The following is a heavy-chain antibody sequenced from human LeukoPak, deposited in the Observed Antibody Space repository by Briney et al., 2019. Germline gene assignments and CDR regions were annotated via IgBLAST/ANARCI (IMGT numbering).Heavy chain of an antibody. J-gene: IGHJ6*02. CDR1: GFTFSSYA. Sequence: GGSLRLSCAASGFTFSSYAMSWVRQAPGKGLEWVSSISSSSCYIYYADSVKGRFTISRDNAKNSLYLQMNSLRAEDTAVYYCARDQAYCSSTSCYYYYYYGMDVWGQGTTVTVSS. D-gene: IGHD2-2*01. CDR3: ARDQAYCSSTSCYYYYYYGMDV. CDR2: ISSSSCYI. V-gene: IGHV3-21*01.